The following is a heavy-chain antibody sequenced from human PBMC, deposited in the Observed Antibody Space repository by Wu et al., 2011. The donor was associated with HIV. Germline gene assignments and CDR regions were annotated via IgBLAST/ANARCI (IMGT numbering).Heavy chain of an antibody. J-gene: IGHJ4*02. D-gene: IGHD6-19*01. CDR1: GYTLPSFG. CDR3: AKTGGQWLDYFDF. V-gene: IGHV1-18*01. Sequence: EVKKPGASVKVSCKTSGYTLPSFGVSWVRQAPGQGLEWMGWTSAYNGDTKYVQKLQGRVTMTTDTSTNTAYMELSSLRSDDTAIYYCAKTGGQWLDYFDFWGQGSLVTVSS. CDR2: TSAYNGDT.